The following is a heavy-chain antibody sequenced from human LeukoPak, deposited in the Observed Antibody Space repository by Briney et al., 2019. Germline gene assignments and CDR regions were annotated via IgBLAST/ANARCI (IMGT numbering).Heavy chain of an antibody. V-gene: IGHV3-74*01. D-gene: IGHD3-16*02. Sequence: GGSLRLSCAASGFTFSSYWMHWVRQAPGKGLVWVSRINSDVSSTSYADSGKGRFTISRDNAKNTLYLQMNSLRAEDTAVYYCARAGFTGELSYWGQGTLVTVSS. CDR2: INSDVSST. J-gene: IGHJ4*02. CDR3: ARAGFTGELSY. CDR1: GFTFSSYW.